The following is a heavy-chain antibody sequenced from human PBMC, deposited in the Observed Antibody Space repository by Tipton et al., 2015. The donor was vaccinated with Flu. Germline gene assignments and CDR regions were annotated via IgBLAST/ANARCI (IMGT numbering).Heavy chain of an antibody. CDR3: ARGTRWLQHTPSAFDI. CDR1: GGTFSSYA. CDR2: IIPIFGTA. V-gene: IGHV1-69*01. J-gene: IGHJ3*02. D-gene: IGHD5-24*01. Sequence: QLVQSGAEVKKPGSSVKVSCKASGGTFSSYAISWVRQAPGQGLEWMGGIIPIFGTANYAQKFQGRVTITADESTSTAYMELSSLRSEDPAVYYCARGTRWLQHTPSAFDIWGQGTMVTVSS.